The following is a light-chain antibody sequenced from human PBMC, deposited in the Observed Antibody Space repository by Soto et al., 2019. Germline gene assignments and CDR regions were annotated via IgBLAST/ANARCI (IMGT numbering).Light chain of an antibody. Sequence: DIQLTQSPSFLSASVGDRVTITCRASQDISTYLAWYQQRPGKAPKLLIYAASTLQGGVPSRFSGSGSGTEFALTISSLQPEDFATYYCQQISTYPRFGGGTKVDI. CDR3: QQISTYPR. V-gene: IGKV1-9*01. J-gene: IGKJ4*01. CDR1: QDISTY. CDR2: AAS.